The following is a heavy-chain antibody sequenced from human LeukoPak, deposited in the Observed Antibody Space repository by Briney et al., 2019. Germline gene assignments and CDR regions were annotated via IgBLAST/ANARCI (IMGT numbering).Heavy chain of an antibody. Sequence: SGPTLVKPTQTLTLTCTFSGFSLSTSGVGVGWIRQPPGKALEWLALIYWDDDKRYSPSLKSRLTITKDTSKNQVVLTMTNMDPVDTASYYCAHARSSTSYLGHFQHWGQGTLVTVSS. V-gene: IGHV2-5*02. J-gene: IGHJ1*01. CDR3: AHARSSTSYLGHFQH. CDR1: GFSLSTSGVG. CDR2: IYWDDDK. D-gene: IGHD2-2*01.